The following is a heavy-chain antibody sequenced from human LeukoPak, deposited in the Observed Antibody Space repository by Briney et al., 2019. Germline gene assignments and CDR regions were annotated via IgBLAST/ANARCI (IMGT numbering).Heavy chain of an antibody. CDR1: GFTFRYCS. CDR2: ISSSSKFI. Sequence: PGGSLRLSCAASGFTFRYCSMNWVRQAPGKGLEWISSISSSSKFIYYADSVRGRFTISRDNAQNSVYLQMNSLRDEDTAVYFCAGGSSTDSYYFDYWGQGTLVTVSS. J-gene: IGHJ4*02. D-gene: IGHD2-2*01. V-gene: IGHV3-21*01. CDR3: AGGSSTDSYYFDY.